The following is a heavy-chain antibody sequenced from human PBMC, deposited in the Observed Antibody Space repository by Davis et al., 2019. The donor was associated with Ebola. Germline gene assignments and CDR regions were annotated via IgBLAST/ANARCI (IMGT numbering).Heavy chain of an antibody. V-gene: IGHV1-18*01. Sequence: AASVKVSCKASGYTFTSYGISWVRQAPGQGLEWMGWISGYEDNTNYAPRFQGRITLTKDRATSTAYMELRSLTSDDTAVYYCARDLATSSGAHFFYFGMDVWGEGTSVAVSS. CDR1: GYTFTSYG. CDR3: ARDLATSSGAHFFYFGMDV. CDR2: ISGYEDNT. D-gene: IGHD3-10*01. J-gene: IGHJ6*04.